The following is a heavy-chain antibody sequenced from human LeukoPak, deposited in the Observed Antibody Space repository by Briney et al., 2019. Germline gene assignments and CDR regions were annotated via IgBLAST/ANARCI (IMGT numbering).Heavy chain of an antibody. V-gene: IGHV1-18*04. J-gene: IGHJ4*02. D-gene: IGHD6-19*01. Sequence: ASVKVSCKASGYTFTSYGIRWVRQAPGQGLEWMGWISAYNGNTNYAQKLQGRVTTTTDTSTSTAYMELRSLRSDDTAVYYCARQAVAGPFDYWGQGTLVTVSS. CDR1: GYTFTSYG. CDR3: ARQAVAGPFDY. CDR2: ISAYNGNT.